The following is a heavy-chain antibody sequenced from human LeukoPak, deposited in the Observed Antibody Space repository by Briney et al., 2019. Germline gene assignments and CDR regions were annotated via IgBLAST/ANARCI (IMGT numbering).Heavy chain of an antibody. D-gene: IGHD4-17*01. CDR1: GVSIASHY. CDR2: VSSSGSA. CDR3: ARDDYEDSTRGLDY. Sequence: SQTLSLTCTVSGVSIASHYWTWIRQPAGKGLEWIGRVSSSGSANYNPSLKSRVPMSVDTSKNQFSLKLTSVTAADTASYYCARDDYEDSTRGLDYWGQGILVTVSS. V-gene: IGHV4-4*07. J-gene: IGHJ4*02.